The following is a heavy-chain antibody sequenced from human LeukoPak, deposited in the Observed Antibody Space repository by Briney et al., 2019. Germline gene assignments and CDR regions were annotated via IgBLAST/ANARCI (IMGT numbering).Heavy chain of an antibody. CDR3: ASTYYYDSSGYPSGWYFDL. D-gene: IGHD3-22*01. CDR1: GGSISSSNW. J-gene: IGHJ2*01. V-gene: IGHV4-4*02. Sequence: SETLSLTCAVSGGSISSSNWWSWVRQPPGKGLEWIGEIYHSGSTNYNPSLKSRVTISVDTSKNQFSLKLSSVTAADTAVYYCASTYYYDSSGYPSGWYFDLWGRGTLVTVSS. CDR2: IYHSGST.